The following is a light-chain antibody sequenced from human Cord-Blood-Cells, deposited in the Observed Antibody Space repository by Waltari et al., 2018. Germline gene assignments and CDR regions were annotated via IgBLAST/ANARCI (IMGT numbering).Light chain of an antibody. Sequence: QSALTQPASVSGSPGQSITIPCTGTSRDVGSCNLVSWDQQHPGKAPKLMIYEGSKRPSGVSNRFSGSKSGNTASLTISGLQAEDEADYYCCSYAGSSTVVFGGGTKLTVL. CDR1: SRDVGSCNL. CDR2: EGS. V-gene: IGLV2-23*01. J-gene: IGLJ2*01. CDR3: CSYAGSSTVV.